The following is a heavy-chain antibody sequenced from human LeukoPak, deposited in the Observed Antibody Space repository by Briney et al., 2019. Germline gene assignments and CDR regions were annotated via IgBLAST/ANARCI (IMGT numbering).Heavy chain of an antibody. Sequence: PGGSLRLSCAASGFTFSSYGMHWVRQAPGKGLEWAAVISYDGSNKYYADSVKGRFTISRDNAKNSLYLQMNSLRADDTALYYCAEDISASGNYGLDVWGQGTTVTVSS. J-gene: IGHJ6*02. D-gene: IGHD3-10*01. V-gene: IGHV3-30*18. CDR3: AEDISASGNYGLDV. CDR2: ISYDGSNK. CDR1: GFTFSSYG.